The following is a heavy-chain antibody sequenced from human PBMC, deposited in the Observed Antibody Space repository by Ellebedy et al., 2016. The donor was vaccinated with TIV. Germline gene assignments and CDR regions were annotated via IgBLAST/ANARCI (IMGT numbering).Heavy chain of an antibody. CDR3: ARARGQYLYGSGSYLTN. J-gene: IGHJ4*02. D-gene: IGHD3-10*01. Sequence: MPSETLSLTCAVKGGSFNGYFWSWIRQSPGKGLEWLGEINPSGTANYNPSLKSRVTMSVDTPEKQFSLRLTSVTAADTVVYYCARARGQYLYGSGSYLTNWGQGEVVTVSS. V-gene: IGHV4-34*01. CDR2: INPSGTA. CDR1: GGSFNGYF.